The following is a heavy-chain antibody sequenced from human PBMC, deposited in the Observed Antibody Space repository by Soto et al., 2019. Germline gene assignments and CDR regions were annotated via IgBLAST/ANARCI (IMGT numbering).Heavy chain of an antibody. Sequence: GASVKVSGKASGGTFSSYAIRLVRQAPGQGLEWMGGIIPIFGTANYAQKFQGRVTITADESTSTAYMELSSLRSEDTAVYYCATPEGGMDVWGQGTTVTVS. CDR2: IIPIFGTA. CDR1: GGTFSSYA. CDR3: ATPEGGMDV. J-gene: IGHJ6*02. V-gene: IGHV1-69*13.